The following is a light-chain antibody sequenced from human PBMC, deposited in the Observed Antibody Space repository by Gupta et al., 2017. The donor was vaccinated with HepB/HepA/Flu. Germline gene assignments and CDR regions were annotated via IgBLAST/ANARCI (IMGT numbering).Light chain of an antibody. CDR2: AAS. Sequence: DIQMTQSPSSLSASVGDRVTITCRASQSISNYLNWYQQKPGKAPKVLIYAASSLESGVPSRFSGSGSGTDLTLTISRLQPEDFATYYCQQTDSSPQTFGGGTKVEIK. J-gene: IGKJ4*01. CDR3: QQTDSSPQT. CDR1: QSISNY. V-gene: IGKV1-39*01.